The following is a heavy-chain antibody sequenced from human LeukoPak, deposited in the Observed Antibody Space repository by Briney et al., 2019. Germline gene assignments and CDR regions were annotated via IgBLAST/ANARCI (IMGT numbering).Heavy chain of an antibody. CDR2: ISGTGANS. CDR3: ARALSQQLIRYSQD. D-gene: IGHD1-1*01. CDR1: GFTFSNYA. Sequence: GGSLRLSCAASGFTFSNYAMSWVRQTPGKGLEWVSGISGTGANSYYADSVKGRFTISRDNSKNTLYLQMSSLRADDTAIYYCARALSQQLIRYSQDWGQGTLVTVSS. V-gene: IGHV3-23*01. J-gene: IGHJ1*01.